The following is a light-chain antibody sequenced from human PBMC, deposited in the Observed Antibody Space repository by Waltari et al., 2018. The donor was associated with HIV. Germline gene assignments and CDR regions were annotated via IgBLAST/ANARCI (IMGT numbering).Light chain of an antibody. J-gene: IGKJ3*01. V-gene: IGKV1-9*01. Sequence: DIQLPQSPSFLSAYVGDRVTITCRASQGISSNLAWYQQKPGQAPTLLIYAASSLPTGVPSRFSGSGSGTEFTLTVRRLQPEDFATYFCQHLNSFPPFTFGPGTTVDVK. CDR1: QGISSN. CDR2: AAS. CDR3: QHLNSFPPFT.